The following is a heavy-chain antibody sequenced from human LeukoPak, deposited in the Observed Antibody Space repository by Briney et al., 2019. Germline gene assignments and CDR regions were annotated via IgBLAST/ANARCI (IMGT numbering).Heavy chain of an antibody. CDR2: IYYSGST. V-gene: IGHV4-59*06. CDR3: ARANTFFGVVIRPFDS. J-gene: IGHJ4*02. CDR1: GGSISSYY. Sequence: PSETLSLTCTVSGGSISSYYWSWIRQHPGKGLEWIGYIYYSGSTYYNPSLKSRVTISVDTSKNQFSLKLSSVTSADPALYYCARANTFFGVVIRPFDSWGRGPLVTVS. D-gene: IGHD3-3*01.